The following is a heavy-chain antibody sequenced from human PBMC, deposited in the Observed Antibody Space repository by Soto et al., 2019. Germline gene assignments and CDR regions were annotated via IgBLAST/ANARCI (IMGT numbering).Heavy chain of an antibody. J-gene: IGHJ6*02. CDR2: ISYDGGNK. CDR1: GFTFSSYG. CDR3: AKVLGYCSSSTCSREAYYYYGMDV. D-gene: IGHD2-2*01. V-gene: IGHV3-30*18. Sequence: LRLSCAASGFTFSSYGMHWVRQAPGKGLEWVAVISYDGGNKYYADSVKGRFTISRDNPKNTLYLQMNSLRTEDTAVYYCAKVLGYCSSSTCSREAYYYYGMDVWGQGTTVTVSS.